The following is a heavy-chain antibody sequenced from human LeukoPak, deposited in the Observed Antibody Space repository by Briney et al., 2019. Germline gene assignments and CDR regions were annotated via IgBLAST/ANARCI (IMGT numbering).Heavy chain of an antibody. V-gene: IGHV1-46*01. D-gene: IGHD6-13*01. CDR3: ARDHGRIAAAGNFDY. J-gene: IGHJ4*02. Sequence: GASVKVSCKASGYTFTSYYMHWVRQAPGQGLEWMGIINPSGDSPTYAQKFQGRVTMTRDTSTSTVYMELSSLRSEDTAVYYCARDHGRIAAAGNFDYWGQGTLVTVSS. CDR2: INPSGDSP. CDR1: GYTFTSYY.